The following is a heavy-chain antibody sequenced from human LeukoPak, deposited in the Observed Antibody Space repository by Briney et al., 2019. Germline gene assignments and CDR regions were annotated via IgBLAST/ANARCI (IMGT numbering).Heavy chain of an antibody. CDR2: INHSGST. CDR1: GGSFSGYY. V-gene: IGHV4-34*01. Sequence: SETLSLTCAVYGGSFSGYYWSWIRQPPGKGLEWIGEINHSGSTNYNPSLKSRVTISVDTSKNQFSLKLSSVTAADTAVYYCARGIAAAGNGGWFDPWGQGTLVTVSS. D-gene: IGHD6-13*01. CDR3: ARGIAAAGNGGWFDP. J-gene: IGHJ5*02.